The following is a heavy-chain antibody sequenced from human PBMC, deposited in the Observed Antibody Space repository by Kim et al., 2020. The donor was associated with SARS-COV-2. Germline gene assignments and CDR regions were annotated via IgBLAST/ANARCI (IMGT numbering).Heavy chain of an antibody. CDR1: GFTFSSYD. D-gene: IGHD3-10*01. V-gene: IGHV3-13*04. CDR2: IGTAGDT. J-gene: IGHJ4*02. CDR3: ARGSGFGEYKAHYDY. Sequence: GGSLRLSCAASGFTFSSYDMHWVRQATGKGLEWVSAIGTAGDTYYPGSVKGRFTISRENAKNSLYLQMNSLRAGDTAVYYCARGSGFGEYKAHYDYWGQGTLVTVSS.